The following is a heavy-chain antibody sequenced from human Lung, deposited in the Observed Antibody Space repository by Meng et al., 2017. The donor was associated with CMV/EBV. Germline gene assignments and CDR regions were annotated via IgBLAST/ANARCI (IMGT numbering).Heavy chain of an antibody. CDR3: AHRPPREGGPDY. CDR1: GFSLSTSGVG. V-gene: IGHV2-5*01. Sequence: SGXXLVXPTQTLTLTCTFSGFSLSTSGVGVGWIRQPPGKALEWLAFIYWNDDKHYSPSLKSRLTITKDTSKSQVVLTMTNMDPVDTATYYCAHRPPREGGPDYXGQGXLVTVSS. J-gene: IGHJ4*01. CDR2: IYWNDDK.